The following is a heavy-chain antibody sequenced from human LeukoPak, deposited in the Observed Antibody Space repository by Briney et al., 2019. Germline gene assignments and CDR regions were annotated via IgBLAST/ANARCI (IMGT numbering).Heavy chain of an antibody. V-gene: IGHV4-39*07. CDR2: ITYDGST. CDR1: GGSISSSSYY. CDR3: AKGAGGFSYYNWFDP. J-gene: IGHJ5*02. D-gene: IGHD5-18*01. Sequence: PSETLSLTCTVSGGSISSSSYYWSWIRQPPGKGLEWIGEITYDGSTNYNPSLKSRVTISVDTSKIQFSLNLSSVTAADTAIYYCAKGAGGFSYYNWFDPWGQGTLVTVSS.